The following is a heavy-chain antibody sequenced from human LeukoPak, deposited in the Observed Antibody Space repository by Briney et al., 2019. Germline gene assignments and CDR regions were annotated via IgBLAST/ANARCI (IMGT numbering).Heavy chain of an antibody. V-gene: IGHV3-30*18. J-gene: IGHJ4*02. Sequence: PGGSLRLSCAVSGFTFSTCGMHWVRQTPGKGLEWVAVTSYDGSNKYYADSVKGRFTISRDNSKNTLYLQMNSLRAEDTAVYYCAKGRAVAGLDYWGQGTLVTVSS. CDR3: AKGRAVAGLDY. CDR2: TSYDGSNK. CDR1: GFTFSTCG. D-gene: IGHD6-19*01.